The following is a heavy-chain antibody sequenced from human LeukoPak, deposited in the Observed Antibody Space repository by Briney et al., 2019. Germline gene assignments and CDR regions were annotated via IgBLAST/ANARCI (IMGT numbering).Heavy chain of an antibody. V-gene: IGHV4-59*01. CDR3: ATSYDHGWLIGS. CDR2: IHYSGTI. CDR1: GGSITNDY. Sequence: SETLSLTCTVSGGSITNDYWNWIRKSSGKQLEWIGSIHYSGTINYSPSLKSRITISLDTSKNQFSLKLSSVTAADTAMYYCATSYDHGWLIGSWGQGTLVTVSS. J-gene: IGHJ4*02. D-gene: IGHD3-16*01.